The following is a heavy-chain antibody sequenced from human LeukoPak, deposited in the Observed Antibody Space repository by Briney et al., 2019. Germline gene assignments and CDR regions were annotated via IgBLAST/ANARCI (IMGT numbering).Heavy chain of an antibody. Sequence: GESLKISCKGSGYTFTTYWITWVRQMPGKGLEWMGRIDPSDSYTNYSPSFQGHVTISADKSISTAYLQWSSLKASDTAMYYCARQGYYDLGTQGHWGQGTLVTVSS. CDR3: ARQGYYDLGTQGH. CDR2: IDPSDSYT. D-gene: IGHD3-10*01. V-gene: IGHV5-10-1*01. CDR1: GYTFTTYW. J-gene: IGHJ4*02.